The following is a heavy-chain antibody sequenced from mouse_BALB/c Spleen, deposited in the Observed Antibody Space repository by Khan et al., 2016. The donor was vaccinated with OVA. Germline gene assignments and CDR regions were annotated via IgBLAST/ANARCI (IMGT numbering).Heavy chain of an antibody. Sequence: QVQLQQSGAELVKAGASVKMSCKASGYTFTSYWMHWVKQRLGQGLEWFAETNPTNGRTYYHEKFKSKATLTVDKSSSTAYMLLSGPTFDDSAVYYCARIKKIVATYFDYWGQGTTLTVSS. D-gene: IGHD1-1*01. CDR1: GYTFTSYW. CDR2: TNPTNGRT. J-gene: IGHJ2*01. CDR3: ARIKKIVATYFDY. V-gene: IGHV1S81*02.